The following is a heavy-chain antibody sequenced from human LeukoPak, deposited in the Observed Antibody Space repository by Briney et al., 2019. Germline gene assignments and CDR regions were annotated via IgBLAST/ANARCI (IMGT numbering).Heavy chain of an antibody. CDR1: GFMFSSYG. D-gene: IGHD3-9*01. CDR3: ATDIPEYFDILTASYVPGTGTYGMDV. CDR2: IKSKTDGGTT. V-gene: IGHV3-15*05. J-gene: IGHJ6*02. Sequence: KPGGSLRLSCAASGFMFSSYGMLWVRQAPGKGLEWVGRIKSKTDGGTTDYAAPVKGRFTISRDDSENTLYLQINSLKTEDTAVYYCATDIPEYFDILTASYVPGTGTYGMDVWGQGTTVTVSS.